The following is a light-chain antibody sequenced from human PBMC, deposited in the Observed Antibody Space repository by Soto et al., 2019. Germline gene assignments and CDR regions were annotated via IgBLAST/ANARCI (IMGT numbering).Light chain of an antibody. CDR3: SSYTSSDTYV. V-gene: IGLV2-14*01. Sequence: QSALTQPASVSGSPGQSITISCSGISIDLGAYNYVSWYQQHPGKAPKLMIYDVRNRPSGVSNRFSGSKSGNTASLTISGLQAEDEADYYCSSYTSSDTYVFGPGTQLTVL. CDR2: DVR. J-gene: IGLJ7*01. CDR1: SIDLGAYNY.